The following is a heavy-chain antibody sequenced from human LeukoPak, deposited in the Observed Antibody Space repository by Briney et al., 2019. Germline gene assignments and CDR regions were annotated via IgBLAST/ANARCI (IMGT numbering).Heavy chain of an antibody. CDR1: GFTVSSNY. V-gene: IGHV3-53*04. CDR2: IYSGGST. Sequence: GGSLRLSCAASGFTVSSNYMSWVRQAPGKGLEWVSVIYSGGSTYYADSVKGRFTISRHNSKNTLYLQMNSLRAEDTAVYYCARQGSSLAYFHNYLDVWGNGTTVVVSS. D-gene: IGHD6-6*01. CDR3: ARQGSSLAYFHNYLDV. J-gene: IGHJ6*03.